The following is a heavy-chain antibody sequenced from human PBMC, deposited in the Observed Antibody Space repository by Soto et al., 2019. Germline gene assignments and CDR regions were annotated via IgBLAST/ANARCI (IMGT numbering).Heavy chain of an antibody. CDR1: GYTFTSYA. CDR3: ARSIVVVTALDY. J-gene: IGHJ4*02. V-gene: IGHV1-3*01. D-gene: IGHD2-21*02. Sequence: ASVKVSCKASGYTFTSYAMHWVRQAPGQRLEWMGWINAGNGNTKYSQKFQGRVTITRDTSASTAYMELSSLRSEDTAVYDCARSIVVVTALDYWGQGNLVTVSS. CDR2: INAGNGNT.